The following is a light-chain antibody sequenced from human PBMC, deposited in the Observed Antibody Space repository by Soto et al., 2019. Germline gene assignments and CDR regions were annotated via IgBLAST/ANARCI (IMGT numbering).Light chain of an antibody. Sequence: EIVLTQSPDTLYLSPGEGATLSCRASQRVNSSYLAWYQQKPGQAPRLLISGASDRATGVPARVSGSGYGTDFTLTISRLEPEDFAVYYCQQYVNSPVTFRQGTKLQIK. J-gene: IGKJ2*01. V-gene: IGKV3-20*01. CDR1: QRVNSSY. CDR2: GAS. CDR3: QQYVNSPVT.